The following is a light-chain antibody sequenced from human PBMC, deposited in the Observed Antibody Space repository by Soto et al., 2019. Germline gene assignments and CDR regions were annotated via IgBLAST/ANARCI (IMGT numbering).Light chain of an antibody. CDR1: QSLVYSDGNTY. CDR2: QIS. J-gene: IGKJ4*01. V-gene: IGKV2-24*01. CDR3: MQALQTPPT. Sequence: DIVLTQTPLSSPVTLGQPASISCRSSQSLVYSDGNTYLSWLQQRPGQPPRLLIYQISNRFSGVPDRFSGSGAGTDFTLKISRVEAEDVGVYYCMQALQTPPTFGGGTKVEIK.